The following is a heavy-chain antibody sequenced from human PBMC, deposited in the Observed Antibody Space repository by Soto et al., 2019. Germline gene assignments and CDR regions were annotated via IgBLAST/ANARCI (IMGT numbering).Heavy chain of an antibody. J-gene: IGHJ3*02. V-gene: IGHV1-69*13. CDR3: ARALRYYDSSGSHAFDI. CDR2: IIPIFGTA. CDR1: GGTFSSYA. D-gene: IGHD3-22*01. Sequence: ASVKVSCKASGGTFSSYAISWVRQAPGQGLEWMGGIIPIFGTANYAQKFQGRVTITADESTSTAYMELSSLRSDDTAVYYCARALRYYDSSGSHAFDIWGQGTMVTVSS.